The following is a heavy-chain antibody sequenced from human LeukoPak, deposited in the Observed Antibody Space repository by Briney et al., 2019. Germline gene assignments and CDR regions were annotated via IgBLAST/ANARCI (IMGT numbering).Heavy chain of an antibody. CDR1: GYTFTGYY. D-gene: IGHD5-18*01. Sequence: ASVKVSCKASGYTFTGYYMHWVRQAPGQGLEWMGWINPNSGGTNYAQKFQGRVTMTRDTSISTAYVELSRLRSDDTAVYYCARDIQLWYKDYYYYYGMDVWGQGTTVTVSS. CDR3: ARDIQLWYKDYYYYYGMDV. V-gene: IGHV1-2*02. CDR2: INPNSGGT. J-gene: IGHJ6*02.